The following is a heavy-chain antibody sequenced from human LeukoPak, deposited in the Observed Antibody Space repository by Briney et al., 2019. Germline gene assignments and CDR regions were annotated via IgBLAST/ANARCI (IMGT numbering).Heavy chain of an antibody. J-gene: IGHJ4*02. CDR1: GYTFTGYY. D-gene: IGHD6-19*01. Sequence: ASVKVSCKASGYTFTGYYMHWVRQAPGQGLEWMGWMNPSSGERKYVQSFQGRVTLTRDTSITTAYMDLSSLTSDDPAVYYCAISYGRVAGTDFDYWGQGTLVSVAS. CDR2: MNPSSGER. V-gene: IGHV1-2*02. CDR3: AISYGRVAGTDFDY.